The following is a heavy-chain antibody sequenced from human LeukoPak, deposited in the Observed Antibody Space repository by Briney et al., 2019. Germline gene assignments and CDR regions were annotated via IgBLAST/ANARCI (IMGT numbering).Heavy chain of an antibody. D-gene: IGHD5-12*01. CDR3: AREGGSGYDESHY. Sequence: GGSLRLSCAASGFTFSSYAMHWVRQAPGKGLEWVAVISYDGSNKYYADSVKGRFTISRDNSKNTLYLQMNSLRAEDTAVYYCAREGGSGYDESHYWGQGTLVTVSS. CDR2: ISYDGSNK. V-gene: IGHV3-30-3*01. J-gene: IGHJ4*02. CDR1: GFTFSSYA.